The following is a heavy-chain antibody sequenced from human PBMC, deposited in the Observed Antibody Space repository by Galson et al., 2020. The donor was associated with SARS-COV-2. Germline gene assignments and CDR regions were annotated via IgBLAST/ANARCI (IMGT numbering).Heavy chain of an antibody. CDR2: TRNKANKYTT. J-gene: IGHJ6*02. CDR1: GSTSSDHY. Sequence: GRSLRLSCAPSGSTSSDHYMDWVRQAPRNVLEWVGRTRNKANKYTTEYAASEKGRSTIPRDESKNSLYPQMNSLKTVDTAVYYCASSVAGGNCYDYGMYVWGQGTTVTVSS. V-gene: IGHV3-72*01. CDR3: ASSVAGGNCYDYGMYV. D-gene: IGHD6-19*01.